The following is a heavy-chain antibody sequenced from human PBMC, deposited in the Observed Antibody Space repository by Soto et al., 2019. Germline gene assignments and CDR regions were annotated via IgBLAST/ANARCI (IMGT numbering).Heavy chain of an antibody. J-gene: IGHJ6*02. CDR1: GGSISSSSYY. Sequence: QLQLQESGPGLVKPSETLSLTCTVSGGSISSSSYYWGWIRQPPGKGLEWIGSIYYSGSTYYNPSLKSRVTISVHTSKNQFALKLSSVTAADTAVYYCASMVRGVPPYYYGMDVWGQGPTVTVSS. CDR3: ASMVRGVPPYYYGMDV. CDR2: IYYSGST. V-gene: IGHV4-39*01. D-gene: IGHD3-10*01.